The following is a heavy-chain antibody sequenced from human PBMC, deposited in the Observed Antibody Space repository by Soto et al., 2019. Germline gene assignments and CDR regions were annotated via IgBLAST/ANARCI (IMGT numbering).Heavy chain of an antibody. V-gene: IGHV1-3*04. J-gene: IGHJ4*02. D-gene: IGHD4-17*01. CDR2: INTVNGNT. CDR1: GYTFTTYA. Sequence: GASVKVSCKASGYTFTTYAIHWVRQAPGQRLEWMGWINTVNGNTRYSQKFRGRVTITRDASASTAYMELSSLRSEDTAVYYCARELYGDYSGFGYWGQGTLVTVSS. CDR3: ARELYGDYSGFGY.